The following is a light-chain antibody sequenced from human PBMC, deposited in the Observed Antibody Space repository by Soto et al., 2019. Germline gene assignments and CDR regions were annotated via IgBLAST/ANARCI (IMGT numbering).Light chain of an antibody. CDR2: GAS. CDR3: QQANSFPIT. V-gene: IGKV1D-12*01. J-gene: IGKJ5*01. Sequence: DIQLTQSPSSVSSFVGDIVTVACRARHGISSLAWYQHKPGRAPKLLIFGASSLQSGVPSRFSGSGSGTDFTLTISSLQPEDFATYYCQQANSFPITFGQGTRLEIK. CDR1: HGISS.